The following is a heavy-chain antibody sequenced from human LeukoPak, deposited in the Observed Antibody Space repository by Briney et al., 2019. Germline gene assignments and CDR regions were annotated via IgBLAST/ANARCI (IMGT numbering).Heavy chain of an antibody. V-gene: IGHV3-21*01. D-gene: IGHD1-14*01. J-gene: IGHJ6*02. CDR2: ISTSSNYI. Sequence: GGSLRLSCAASGFTFSTYSMNWVRQAPGKGLEWVSSISTSSNYIYYADSVKGRFTISRDNAKNSLYLQMNSLRAEDTAVYYCARHEPVITLSSYYYGMDVWGPGTTVTVSS. CDR1: GFTFSTYS. CDR3: ARHEPVITLSSYYYGMDV.